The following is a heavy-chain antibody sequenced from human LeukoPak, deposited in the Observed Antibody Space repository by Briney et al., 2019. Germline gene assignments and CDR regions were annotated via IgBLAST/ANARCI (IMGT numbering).Heavy chain of an antibody. Sequence: GGSLRLSCAASGFTFSSYAMSWVRQAPGKGLEWVSAISGSGGSTYYADSVKGRFTISRDNSKNTLCLQMNSLRAEDTAVYYCAKVQTYYYDSSGIDYWGQGTLVTVYS. CDR3: AKVQTYYYDSSGIDY. D-gene: IGHD3-22*01. V-gene: IGHV3-23*01. CDR1: GFTFSSYA. CDR2: ISGSGGST. J-gene: IGHJ4*02.